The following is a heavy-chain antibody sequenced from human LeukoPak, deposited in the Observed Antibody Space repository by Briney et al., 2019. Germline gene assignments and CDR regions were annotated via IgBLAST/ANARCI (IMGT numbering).Heavy chain of an antibody. CDR1: GFTFSSYE. Sequence: GGSLRLSCAASGFTFSSYEMNWVRQAPGKGLEWVSYISSSGSTIYYADSVKGRFTISRDNAKNSLYLQMNSLRAEDTAVYYRARLGYCSGGSCLSVWGQGTLVTVSS. J-gene: IGHJ4*02. D-gene: IGHD2-15*01. V-gene: IGHV3-48*03. CDR3: ARLGYCSGGSCLSV. CDR2: ISSSGSTI.